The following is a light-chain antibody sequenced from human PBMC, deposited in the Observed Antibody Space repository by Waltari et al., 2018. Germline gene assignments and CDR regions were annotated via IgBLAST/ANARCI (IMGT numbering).Light chain of an antibody. Sequence: DIQMTQSPSFVSASVGDRVTIFCRASQDVRSWLAWYQQRPGKAPKLLIYDASNLENGVPSRFRGSGSETNFTLTVKSLQPEDFATYYCQQAKSFPLTFGGGTKVEI. CDR1: QDVRSW. CDR2: DAS. CDR3: QQAKSFPLT. V-gene: IGKV1-12*01. J-gene: IGKJ4*01.